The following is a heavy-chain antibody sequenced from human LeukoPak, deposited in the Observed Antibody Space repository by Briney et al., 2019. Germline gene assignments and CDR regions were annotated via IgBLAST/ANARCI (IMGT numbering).Heavy chain of an antibody. D-gene: IGHD2-2*01. Sequence: PSETLSLTCAVYGGSFSGYYWSWLRQPPGKGLEWIGYIYHSGSTYYNPSLKSRVTISVDRSKNQFSLKLSSVTAADTAVYYCASTPQPYCSSTSCSYRWGQGTLVTVSS. J-gene: IGHJ5*02. CDR1: GGSFSGYY. V-gene: IGHV4-30-2*01. CDR2: IYHSGST. CDR3: ASTPQPYCSSTSCSYR.